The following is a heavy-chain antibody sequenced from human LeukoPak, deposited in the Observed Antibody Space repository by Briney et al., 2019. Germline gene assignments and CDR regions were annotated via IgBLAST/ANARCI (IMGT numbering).Heavy chain of an antibody. D-gene: IGHD3-10*01. CDR3: AVQVVTSYYYYMDV. V-gene: IGHV1-8*01. J-gene: IGHJ6*03. CDR2: MNPNSGNT. CDR1: GYTFTSYD. Sequence: ASVKVSCKASGYTFTSYDINWVRQATGQGLEWMGWMNPNSGNTGYAQKFQGRVTMTRNTSISTAYMELSSLRSEDTAVYYCAVQVVTSYYYYMDVWGKGTTVTVSS.